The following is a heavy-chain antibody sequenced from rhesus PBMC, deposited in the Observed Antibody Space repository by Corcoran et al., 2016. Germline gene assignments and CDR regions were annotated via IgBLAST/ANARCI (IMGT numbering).Heavy chain of an antibody. V-gene: IGHV5-20*01. CDR1: GYSFTSYW. CDR2: FDPSDSDT. J-gene: IGHJ4*01. CDR3: AKSPIAAAGLNY. Sequence: EVQLVQSGAEVKRPGESLKISCKTSGYSFTSYWISWVRQMPGKGLEWMGAFDPSDSDTRYNPSCQGQVTISADKSISTAYLQWSRLKASDTATYYCAKSPIAAAGLNYWGQGVLVTVSS. D-gene: IGHD6S26*01.